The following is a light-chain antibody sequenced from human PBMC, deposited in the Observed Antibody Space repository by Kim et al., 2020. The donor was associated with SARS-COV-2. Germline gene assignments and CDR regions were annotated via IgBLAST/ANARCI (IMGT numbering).Light chain of an antibody. CDR2: DSS. CDR3: QQRSNWPLT. V-gene: IGKV3-11*01. J-gene: IGKJ4*01. Sequence: EIVLTQSPATLSLSPGERATLSCRASQNISSYLAWYQHKLGQAPRLLIHDSSNRATGIPARFSGSGSGTDFTLTISSLEPEDFAVYYCQQRSNWPLTFGGGTKVDIK. CDR1: QNISSY.